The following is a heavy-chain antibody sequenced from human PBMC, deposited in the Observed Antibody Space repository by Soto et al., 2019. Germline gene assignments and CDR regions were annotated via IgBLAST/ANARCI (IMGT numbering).Heavy chain of an antibody. J-gene: IGHJ4*01. CDR3: VAGPDRAKSAY. V-gene: IGHV4-59*01. CDR2: GLRPDYT. Sequence: QVQLQESGPGLVKPSETLSLTCTVSGGSINDYYWSWTRQPPGKGLERIAYGLRPDYTGYNPSLRNRVTISSEPSKNQFSLSLISVTAADTAVYYCVAGPDRAKSAYWGQGTLVTVSS. CDR1: GGSINDYY.